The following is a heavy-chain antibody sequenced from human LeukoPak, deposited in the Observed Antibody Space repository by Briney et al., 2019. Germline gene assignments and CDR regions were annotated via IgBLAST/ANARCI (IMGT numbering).Heavy chain of an antibody. V-gene: IGHV3-21*01. CDR2: ISSSSSYI. Sequence: GGSLRLSCAASGFTFSSYSMNWVRQAPGKGLEWVSSISSSSSYIYYADSVKGRFTISRDNAKNSLYLQMNSLRAEDAAVYYCARENSWYRDYWGQGTPVTVSS. CDR1: GFTFSSYS. CDR3: ARENSWYRDY. J-gene: IGHJ4*02. D-gene: IGHD6-13*01.